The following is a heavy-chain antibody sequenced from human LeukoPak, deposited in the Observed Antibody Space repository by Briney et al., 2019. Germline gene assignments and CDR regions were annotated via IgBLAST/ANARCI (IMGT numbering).Heavy chain of an antibody. CDR1: GFAFNNYA. CDR2: ISSNGGST. Sequence: GGSLRLSCAASGFAFNNYAMHWVRQAPGKGLEYVSAISSNGGSTYYASSVKGRFTISRDNSKNTLYLQMGSLRAEDMAVYYCARSESGRWLQLGYWGQGTLVTVSS. CDR3: ARSESGRWLQLGY. V-gene: IGHV3-64*01. J-gene: IGHJ4*02. D-gene: IGHD5-24*01.